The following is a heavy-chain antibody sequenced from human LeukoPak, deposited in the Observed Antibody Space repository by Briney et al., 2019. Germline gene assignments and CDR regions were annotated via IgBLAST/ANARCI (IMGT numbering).Heavy chain of an antibody. CDR3: GRGSRETTMFYYYYMGV. V-gene: IGHV3-23*01. CDR2: VSDSGSTT. Sequence: PGWSLRLSCEFSGFPFSDYPMNGVRQAPAGGLEGVPGVSDSGSTTYSADSVKGRFTISRDDSKNTLYLHMNSLRVVDTAIYYCGRGSRETTMFYYYYMGVWGKGATVIVSS. D-gene: IGHD3-10*01. J-gene: IGHJ6*03. CDR1: GFPFSDYP.